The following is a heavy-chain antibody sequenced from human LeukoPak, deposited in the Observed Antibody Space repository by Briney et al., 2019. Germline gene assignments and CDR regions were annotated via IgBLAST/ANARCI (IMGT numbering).Heavy chain of an antibody. D-gene: IGHD2-2*01. J-gene: IGHJ4*02. CDR3: AKQIGYCSSTSRYDLLSFDY. CDR2: ISGSGGST. V-gene: IGHV3-23*01. Sequence: GGSLRLSCAASGFTFSSYAMSWVRQAPGKGLEWVSAISGSGGSTYYADSVKGRFTISRDNSKDTLYLQMNSLRAEDTAVYYCAKQIGYCSSTSRYDLLSFDYWGQGTLVTVSS. CDR1: GFTFSSYA.